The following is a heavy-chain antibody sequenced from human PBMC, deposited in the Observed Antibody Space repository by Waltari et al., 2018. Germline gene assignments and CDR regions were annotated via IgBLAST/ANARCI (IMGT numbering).Heavy chain of an antibody. CDR1: GGTFSSYA. CDR2: IIPIFGTA. V-gene: IGHV1-69*14. Sequence: QVQLVQSGAEVKKPGSSVKVSCKASGGTFSSYAFSWVRTAPGQGLEWMGGIIPIFGTANYAQKFQGRVTITADKSTSTAYMELSSLRSEDTAVYYCARVKELTGAAFDIWGQGTMVTVSS. J-gene: IGHJ3*02. CDR3: ARVKELTGAAFDI. D-gene: IGHD7-27*01.